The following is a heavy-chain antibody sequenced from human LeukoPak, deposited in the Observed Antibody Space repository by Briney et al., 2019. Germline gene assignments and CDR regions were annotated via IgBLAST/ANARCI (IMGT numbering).Heavy chain of an antibody. CDR2: INHSGST. Sequence: SETLSLTCAVYGGSFSGYYWSWIRQPPGKGLEWIGEINHSGSTNYNPSLKSRVTIPVDTSKNQFSLKLSSVTAADTAVYYCASGGAVVAATFYYFDYWGQGTLVTVSS. CDR1: GGSFSGYY. CDR3: ASGGAVVAATFYYFDY. J-gene: IGHJ4*02. D-gene: IGHD2-15*01. V-gene: IGHV4-34*01.